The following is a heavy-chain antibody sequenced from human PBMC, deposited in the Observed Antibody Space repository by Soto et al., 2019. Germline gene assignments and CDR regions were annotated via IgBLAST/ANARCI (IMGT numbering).Heavy chain of an antibody. CDR1: GFTFSSYA. CDR2: ISYDGSNK. V-gene: IGHV3-30-3*01. J-gene: IGHJ4*02. D-gene: IGHD2-2*01. CDR3: ARDHCSSTSCSFDY. Sequence: LRLSCAASGFTFSSYAMHWVRQAPGKGLEWVAVISYDGSNKYYADSVKGRFTISRDNSKNTLYLQMNSLRAEDTAVYYCARDHCSSTSCSFDYWGQETLVTVSS.